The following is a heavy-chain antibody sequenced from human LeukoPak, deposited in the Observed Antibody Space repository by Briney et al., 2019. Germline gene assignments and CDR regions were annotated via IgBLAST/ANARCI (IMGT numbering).Heavy chain of an antibody. CDR1: GGSINGGGYY. Sequence: PSETLSLTCTVSGGSINGGGYYWSWIRQHPGKGLEWIGYIYYSGSTYYDPSLKSRVTISVDTSKNQFSLKVSSVTVADTAVYYCARDAYYGPGSLVYWGQGTLVTVSS. CDR2: IYYSGST. CDR3: ARDAYYGPGSLVY. J-gene: IGHJ4*02. V-gene: IGHV4-31*03. D-gene: IGHD3-10*01.